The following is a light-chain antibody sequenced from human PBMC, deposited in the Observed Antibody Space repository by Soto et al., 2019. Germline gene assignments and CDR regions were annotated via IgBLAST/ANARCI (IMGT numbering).Light chain of an antibody. CDR1: RLDVGGYNY. Sequence: QSALAQPASVSGSPGQSITISCTGTRLDVGGYNYVSWYQQQPGKAPKLIIYEVTNRPSGVSDRFSGSKSDNTGSLTISGLQTGDEADYYCCSYVSSKTYLFGTGTKVTVL. V-gene: IGLV2-14*03. CDR2: EVT. CDR3: CSYVSSKTYL. J-gene: IGLJ1*01.